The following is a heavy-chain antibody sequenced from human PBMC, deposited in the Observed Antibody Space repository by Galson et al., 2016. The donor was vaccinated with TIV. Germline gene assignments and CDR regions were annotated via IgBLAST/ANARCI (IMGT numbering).Heavy chain of an antibody. CDR2: IYESGTT. CDR3: MREGSTVTMHHYFGMDV. Sequence: SETLSLTCTVSGYSIKSGYFWGWIRQPPGKGLQWLGSIYESGTTYSHPSLKSRPTMSVDTSKNQFSLKLSSVTAADTAVYYCMREGSTVTMHHYFGMDVWGQGTSVTVSS. V-gene: IGHV4-38-2*02. D-gene: IGHD4-17*01. J-gene: IGHJ6*02. CDR1: GYSIKSGYF.